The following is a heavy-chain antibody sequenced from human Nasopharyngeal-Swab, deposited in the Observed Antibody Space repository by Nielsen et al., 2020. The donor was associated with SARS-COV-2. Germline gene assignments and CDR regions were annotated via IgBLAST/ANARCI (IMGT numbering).Heavy chain of an antibody. CDR3: AKSDDAVDI. CDR2: ISDSGGRT. J-gene: IGHJ3*02. CDR1: GFTLNTYA. Sequence: GESLKIYCASSGFTLNTYAMSWVRQAPGEGLEGVSAISDSGGRTYYADSVKGRFTISRDNSQNTLFLQMNSLRAEDTDVYYCAKSDDAVDIWGQWTMVTVSS. V-gene: IGHV3-23*01.